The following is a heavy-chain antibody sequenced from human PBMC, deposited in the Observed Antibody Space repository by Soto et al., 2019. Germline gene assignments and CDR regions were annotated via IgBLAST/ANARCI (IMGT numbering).Heavy chain of an antibody. V-gene: IGHV4-30-4*01. D-gene: IGHD4-17*01. CDR3: AAMGTPVTGLYYFDS. CDR2: ISYSGTT. Sequence: QVQLQESGPGLVKPSQTLSLTCTVSGGSISSGNYYWSWIRQPPGKGLEWIWFISYSGTTHYSASIWIRVYISVDTSKHQFSLDLSSVTAADTAVYYCAAMGTPVTGLYYFDSWGQGTLVTVSS. CDR1: GGSISSGNYY. J-gene: IGHJ4*02.